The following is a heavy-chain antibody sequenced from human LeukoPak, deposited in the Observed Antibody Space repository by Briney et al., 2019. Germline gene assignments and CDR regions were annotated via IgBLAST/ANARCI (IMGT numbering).Heavy chain of an antibody. J-gene: IGHJ4*02. CDR2: INTGNGNT. Sequence: ASVKVSCKASGYTFINYAIHWVRQAPGQRLEWMGWINTGNGNTKYSQQFQGRVTISRDTSATTAYMELSSLTSEDMAVFYCVRAVRHASGPLTDLLPYYFDSWGQGTLVTVSS. CDR3: VRAVRHASGPLTDLLPYYFDS. V-gene: IGHV1-3*03. D-gene: IGHD6-19*01. CDR1: GYTFINYA.